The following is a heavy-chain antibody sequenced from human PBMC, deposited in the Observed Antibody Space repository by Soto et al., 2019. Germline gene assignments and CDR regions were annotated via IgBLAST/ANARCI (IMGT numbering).Heavy chain of an antibody. CDR1: GFTFSSYD. J-gene: IGHJ4*02. Sequence: EVQLMESGGGLVQPGGSLRLSCAASGFTFSSYDMHWVRQATGKGLEWVSAIGTTGDTYYPVSVKGRFTISRENAKNSLYLQMNSLRAGDTAVYFCARESPYSGTFDYWGQGTLVTVSS. CDR3: ARESPYSGTFDY. CDR2: IGTTGDT. D-gene: IGHD1-26*01. V-gene: IGHV3-13*01.